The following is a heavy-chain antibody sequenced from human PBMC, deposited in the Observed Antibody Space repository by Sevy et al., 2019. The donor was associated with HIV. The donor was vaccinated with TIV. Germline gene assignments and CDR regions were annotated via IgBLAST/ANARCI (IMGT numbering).Heavy chain of an antibody. CDR2: IKQDGSEK. CDR3: ARVPPAGDYRYYYYGMDV. Sequence: GGSLRLSCAASGFTFSSYWMSWVRQAPGKGLEWVAIIKQDGSEKYYVDSVKGRFTISRDNAKNSLYLQMNSLRAEDTAVYYCARVPPAGDYRYYYYGMDVWGQGTTVTVSS. J-gene: IGHJ6*02. CDR1: GFTFSSYW. D-gene: IGHD4-17*01. V-gene: IGHV3-7*01.